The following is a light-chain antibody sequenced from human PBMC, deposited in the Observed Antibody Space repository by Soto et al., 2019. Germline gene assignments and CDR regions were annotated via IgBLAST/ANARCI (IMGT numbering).Light chain of an antibody. Sequence: NFMLTQPHSVSESPGKMVTISCTRSSGSIASNYVQWYQQRPGRAPTTVIYEDNERPSGVPDRFSGSIDSSSNSASLTISGLKTEDEADYYCQSYDSNNPWVIGGGTKLTVL. J-gene: IGLJ3*02. CDR2: EDN. CDR1: SGSIASNY. V-gene: IGLV6-57*04. CDR3: QSYDSNNPWV.